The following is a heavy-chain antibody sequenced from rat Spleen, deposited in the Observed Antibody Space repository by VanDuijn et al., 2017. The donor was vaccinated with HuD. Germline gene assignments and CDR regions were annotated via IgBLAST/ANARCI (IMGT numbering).Heavy chain of an antibody. D-gene: IGHD3-6*01. CDR2: ITSGGSYT. CDR1: GFTLSDYN. V-gene: IGHV5-7*01. CDR3: TRNWDY. Sequence: EVQLVESGGGLVQPGRSLKLSCAASGFTLSDYNMAWVRQAPKKGLEWIATITSGGSYTYYPDSVKGRFTISRDNAKSTLYLQMNSLRSEDTATYYCTRNWDYWGQGVMVTVSS. J-gene: IGHJ2*01.